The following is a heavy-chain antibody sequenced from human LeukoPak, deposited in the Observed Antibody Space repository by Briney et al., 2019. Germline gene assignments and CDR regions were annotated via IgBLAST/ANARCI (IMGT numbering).Heavy chain of an antibody. V-gene: IGHV4-59*01. CDR2: IHYSGTT. J-gene: IGHJ4*02. CDR3: AKRGRSSWYFDY. D-gene: IGHD6-13*01. CDR1: GGSISGYY. Sequence: SETLSLTCTVSGGSISGYYWNWIRQPPGKGLEWLGYIHYSGTTNYHPSLKSRVTISVDPSKNQLSLKLSSVTAADTAVYFCAKRGRSSWYFDYWGQGTQVTVSS.